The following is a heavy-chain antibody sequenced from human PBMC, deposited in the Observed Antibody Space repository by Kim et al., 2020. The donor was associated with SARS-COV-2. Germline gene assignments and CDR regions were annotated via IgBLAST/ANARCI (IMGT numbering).Heavy chain of an antibody. CDR3: ARQGSGSYSYYFDY. V-gene: IGHV5-51*01. Sequence: PSFQGQVTISADKSISTAYLQWSSLKASDTAMYYCARQGSGSYSYYFDYWGQGTLVTVSS. D-gene: IGHD3-10*01. J-gene: IGHJ4*02.